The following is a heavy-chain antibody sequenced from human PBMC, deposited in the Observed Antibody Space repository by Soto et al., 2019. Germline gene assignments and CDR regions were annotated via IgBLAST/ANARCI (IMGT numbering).Heavy chain of an antibody. V-gene: IGHV4-4*02. Sequence: SETLSLTCAVSGGSISSSNWWSWVRQPPGKGLEWIGEIYHSGSTNYNPPLKSRVTISVDKSKNQFSLKLSSVTAADTAVYYCARELAVYAIGYYYYGMDVWGQGTTVTVSS. CDR3: ARELAVYAIGYYYYGMDV. J-gene: IGHJ6*02. D-gene: IGHD2-8*02. CDR1: GGSISSSNW. CDR2: IYHSGST.